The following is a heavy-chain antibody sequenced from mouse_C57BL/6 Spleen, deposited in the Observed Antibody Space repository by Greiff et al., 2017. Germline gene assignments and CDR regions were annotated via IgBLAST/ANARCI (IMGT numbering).Heavy chain of an antibody. CDR3: ARDGYSSGYDY. V-gene: IGHV3-6*01. J-gene: IGHJ2*01. D-gene: IGHD3-2*02. CDR2: ISYDGSN. Sequence: EVKVEESGPGLVKPSQSLSLTCSVTGYSITSGYYWNWIRQFPGNKLEWMGYISYDGSNNYNPSLKNRISITRDTSKNQFFLKLNSVTTEDTATYYCARDGYSSGYDYWGQGTTLTVSS. CDR1: GYSITSGYY.